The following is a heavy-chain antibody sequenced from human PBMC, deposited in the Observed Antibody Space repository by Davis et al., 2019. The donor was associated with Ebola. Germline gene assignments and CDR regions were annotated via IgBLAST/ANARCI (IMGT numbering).Heavy chain of an antibody. CDR1: GYTFTNYY. D-gene: IGHD2-2*01. CDR2: INPNDGRT. J-gene: IGHJ6*02. V-gene: IGHV1-46*01. Sequence: ASVKVSCKASGYTFTNYYMHWVRQAPGQGLEWMGMINPNDGRTIYAQKFQGRVTVTRDTSTTTVYMDLSSLTSEDTAVYYCARLSSTWSSLYGMDVWGQGTTVTVS. CDR3: ARLSSTWSSLYGMDV.